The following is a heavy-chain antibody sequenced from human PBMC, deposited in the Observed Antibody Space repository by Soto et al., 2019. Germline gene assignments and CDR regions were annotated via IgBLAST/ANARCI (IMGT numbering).Heavy chain of an antibody. CDR3: VREDCSGGSCYSFLDS. D-gene: IGHD2-15*01. Sequence: GGSLRLSCAASGFTFSTYTMHWVRQAPGKGLEWVAVTSDDGSKNYYTDSVKGRFTIFRDNSKNTLYLQMNSLRSVDTAVYYCVREDCSGGSCYSFLDSWGQGTLVTVSS. V-gene: IGHV3-30-3*01. CDR1: GFTFSTYT. CDR2: TSDDGSKN. J-gene: IGHJ4*02.